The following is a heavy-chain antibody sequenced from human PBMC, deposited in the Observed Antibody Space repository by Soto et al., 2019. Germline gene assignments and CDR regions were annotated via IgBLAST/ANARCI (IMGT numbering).Heavy chain of an antibody. CDR2: IYTSGST. Sequence: KPSETLSLTCTVSGGSISSYYWSWIRQPAGKGLEWIGRIYTSGSTNYNPSLKSRVTMSVDTSKNQFSLKLSSVTAADTAVYYCARDSPKGYYDSSGPKTRWFDPWGQGTLVTVSS. CDR1: GGSISSYY. V-gene: IGHV4-4*07. J-gene: IGHJ5*02. D-gene: IGHD3-22*01. CDR3: ARDSPKGYYDSSGPKTRWFDP.